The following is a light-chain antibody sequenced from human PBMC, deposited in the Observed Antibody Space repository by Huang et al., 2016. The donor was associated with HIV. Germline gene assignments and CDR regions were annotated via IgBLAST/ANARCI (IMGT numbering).Light chain of an antibody. CDR3: QQSYGAPWT. J-gene: IGKJ1*01. V-gene: IGKV1-39*01. Sequence: DIQLTQSPSSLSASEGDRVTITCRASQTISSYLNWYQQNPGQAPKLLISAASSLQSGVPSRFSGSGSGTDFTLTVSSLQPEDFGTFYCQQSYGAPWTFGQGTKVEIK. CDR2: AAS. CDR1: QTISSY.